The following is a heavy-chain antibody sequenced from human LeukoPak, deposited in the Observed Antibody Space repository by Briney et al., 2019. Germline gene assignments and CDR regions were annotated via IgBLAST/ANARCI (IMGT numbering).Heavy chain of an antibody. CDR1: GFTFSSYG. J-gene: IGHJ4*02. CDR3: AKEDYDSSGPGPFDY. V-gene: IGHV3-30*02. Sequence: GGSLRLSCAASGFTFSSYGMHWVRQAPGKGLEWVAFIRYDGSNKYYADSVKGRFTISRDNSKNTLYLQMNSLRAEDTAVYYCAKEDYDSSGPGPFDYWGQGTLVIVSS. D-gene: IGHD3-22*01. CDR2: IRYDGSNK.